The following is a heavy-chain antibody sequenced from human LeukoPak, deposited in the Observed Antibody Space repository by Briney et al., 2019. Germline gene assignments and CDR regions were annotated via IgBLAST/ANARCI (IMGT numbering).Heavy chain of an antibody. CDR2: ISGSGGST. J-gene: IGHJ4*02. CDR1: GFTFSSYA. Sequence: GGSLTLSCAASGFTFSSYAMSWVRQAPGKGLEWVSAISGSGGSTYYADSVKGRFTISRDNSKKTLYLQMNSLRAEDTAVYYCAKTVVPAAIEYYFDYWGQGTLATVSS. V-gene: IGHV3-23*01. CDR3: AKTVVPAAIEYYFDY. D-gene: IGHD2-2*01.